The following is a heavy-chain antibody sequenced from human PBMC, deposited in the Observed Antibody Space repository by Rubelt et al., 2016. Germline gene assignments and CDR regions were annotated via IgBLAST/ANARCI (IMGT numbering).Heavy chain of an antibody. CDR3: ARDLSRIAVAGNWFDP. CDR1: GFPFSTYA. Sequence: GESLRLSCAASGFPFSTYAMNWVRQAPGKGLEWVSSISSSSSYIYYADSVKGRFTISRDNAKNSLYLQMNSLRAEDTAVYYCARDLSRIAVAGNWFDPWGQGTLVTVSS. V-gene: IGHV3-21*01. CDR2: ISSSSSYI. J-gene: IGHJ5*02. D-gene: IGHD6-19*01.